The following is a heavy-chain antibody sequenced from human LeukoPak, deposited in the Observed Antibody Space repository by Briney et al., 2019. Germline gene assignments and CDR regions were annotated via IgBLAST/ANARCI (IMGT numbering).Heavy chain of an antibody. Sequence: GGSLRLSCAASGFTFSSYAMSWVRQAPGKGLEWVSAISGSGGSTYYADSVKGRFTISRDNSKNTLYLQMNSLRAEDTAVYYCARDAQYCSSTSCSGFDYWGQGTLVTVSS. CDR2: ISGSGGST. J-gene: IGHJ4*02. D-gene: IGHD2-2*01. CDR1: GFTFSSYA. V-gene: IGHV3-23*01. CDR3: ARDAQYCSSTSCSGFDY.